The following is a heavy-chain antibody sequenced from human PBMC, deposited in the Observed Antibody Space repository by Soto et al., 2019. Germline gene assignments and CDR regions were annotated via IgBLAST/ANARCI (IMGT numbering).Heavy chain of an antibody. CDR2: INPSGGST. D-gene: IGHD4-17*01. CDR3: ARDMGPTTVTKFWPGDMDV. J-gene: IGHJ6*02. CDR1: GYTFTSYY. Sequence: ASVKVSCKASGYTFTSYYMHWVRQAPGQGLEWMGIINPSGGSTSYAQKFQGRVTMTRDTSTSTVYMELSSLRSEDTAVYYCARDMGPTTVTKFWPGDMDVWGQGTTVTVSS. V-gene: IGHV1-46*01.